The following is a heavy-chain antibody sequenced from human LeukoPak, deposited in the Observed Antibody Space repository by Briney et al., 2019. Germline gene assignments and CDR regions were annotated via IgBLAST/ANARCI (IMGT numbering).Heavy chain of an antibody. CDR1: GGTFSSYA. CDR3: ARAHREYYDSSGPSFFPSDY. Sequence: ASVKVSCKASGGTFSSYAISWVRQAPGQGLEWMGGIIPIFGTANYAQKFQGRVTITADESTSTAYMELSSLRSEDTAVYYCARAHREYYDSSGPSFFPSDYWGQGTWSPSPQ. J-gene: IGHJ4*02. CDR2: IIPIFGTA. D-gene: IGHD3-22*01. V-gene: IGHV1-69*13.